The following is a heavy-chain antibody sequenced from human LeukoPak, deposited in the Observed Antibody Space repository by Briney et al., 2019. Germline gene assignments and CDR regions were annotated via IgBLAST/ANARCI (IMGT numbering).Heavy chain of an antibody. CDR3: ARKQYDSSGYYYGYFDY. CDR1: GYTFTSYY. J-gene: IGHJ4*02. Sequence: ASVKVSCKASGYTFTSYYMHWVRQAPGQGLEWMGIINPSGGSTSYAQKFQGRVTMTRDMSTSTVYMELSSLRSEDTAVYYCARKQYDSSGYYYGYFDYWGQGTLVTVSS. CDR2: INPSGGST. D-gene: IGHD3-22*01. V-gene: IGHV1-46*01.